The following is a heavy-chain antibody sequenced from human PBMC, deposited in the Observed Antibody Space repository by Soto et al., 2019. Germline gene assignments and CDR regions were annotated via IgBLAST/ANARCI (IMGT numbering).Heavy chain of an antibody. J-gene: IGHJ4*02. CDR1: GDSISTFY. V-gene: IGHV4-59*01. D-gene: IGHD3-22*01. Sequence: PSETLSLTCTVSGDSISTFYWGWMRQSPGKELEWIGYVYYTGSTNYNPSLKSRVTISVDRSKNQFSLKLSSVTAADTAIYYCARVSFTYEPGLDFWGQGTLVTVSS. CDR2: VYYTGST. CDR3: ARVSFTYEPGLDF.